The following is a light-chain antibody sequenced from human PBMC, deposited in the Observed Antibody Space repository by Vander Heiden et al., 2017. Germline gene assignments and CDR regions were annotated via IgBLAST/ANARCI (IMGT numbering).Light chain of an antibody. CDR2: ENN. CDR1: SSNIGNNY. V-gene: IGLV1-51*02. Sequence: QSVLTRPPSVSSAPRQKVPLSCSGSSSNIGNNYVSWYQQLTGRAPKLLIYENNKRPSGIPDRFSGSKSGMSATLCITGLQTGDEADYYCGTWDSSLSAGVFGGGTKLTVL. J-gene: IGLJ3*02. CDR3: GTWDSSLSAGV.